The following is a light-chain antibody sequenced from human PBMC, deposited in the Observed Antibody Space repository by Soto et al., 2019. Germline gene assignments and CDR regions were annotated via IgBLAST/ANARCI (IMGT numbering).Light chain of an antibody. CDR2: EVT. V-gene: IGLV2-8*01. J-gene: IGLJ3*02. CDR3: SSYAGRPGV. Sequence: QSVLTQPPSASGSPGQSVTISCTGTSSDIGSYNYVSWYQQHPGKAPKLIIYEVTKRPSGVPDRFSASKSGNTASLTVSGRQAEDEADYYCSSYAGRPGVFGGGTKVTVL. CDR1: SSDIGSYNY.